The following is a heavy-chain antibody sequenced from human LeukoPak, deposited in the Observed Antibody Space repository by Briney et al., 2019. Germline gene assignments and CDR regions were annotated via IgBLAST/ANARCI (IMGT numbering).Heavy chain of an antibody. CDR1: GGSISSGGYY. D-gene: IGHD6-19*01. Sequence: SETLSLTCTVSGGSISSGGYYWSWIRQPPGKGLEWIVYIYHSGSTYYNPSLKSRVTISVDRSKNQFSLKLSSVTAADTAVYYCARVKLAVAGTGTLDYWGQGTLVTVSS. CDR3: ARVKLAVAGTGTLDY. V-gene: IGHV4-30-2*01. CDR2: IYHSGST. J-gene: IGHJ4*02.